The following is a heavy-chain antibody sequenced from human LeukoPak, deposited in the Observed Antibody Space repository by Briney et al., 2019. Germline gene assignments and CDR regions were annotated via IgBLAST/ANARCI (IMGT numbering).Heavy chain of an antibody. CDR1: GFTFSSYA. D-gene: IGHD3-22*01. J-gene: IGHJ4*02. V-gene: IGHV3-30*04. Sequence: GGSLRLSCAATGFTFSSYAMHWVRQAPGKGLEWVAVISYDGSNKYYADSVKGRFTISRDNSKNTLFLQMHSLRVEDTAVYYCARDHSDASDYYGPFDYWGQGTLVTVSS. CDR3: ARDHSDASDYYGPFDY. CDR2: ISYDGSNK.